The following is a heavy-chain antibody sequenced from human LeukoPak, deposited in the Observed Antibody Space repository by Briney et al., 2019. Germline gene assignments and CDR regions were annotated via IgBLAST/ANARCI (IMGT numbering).Heavy chain of an antibody. J-gene: IGHJ4*02. Sequence: AGGSLRLSCAASGFTFSSYGMHWVRQARGKGLEWVAVIWYDGSNKYYADSVKGRFTISRDNSKNTLYLQLNSLRAEDTAVYYCARDSGGGYSGSYFDYWGQGTLVTVSS. CDR2: IWYDGSNK. V-gene: IGHV3-33*01. CDR3: ARDSGGGYSGSYFDY. CDR1: GFTFSSYG. D-gene: IGHD1-26*01.